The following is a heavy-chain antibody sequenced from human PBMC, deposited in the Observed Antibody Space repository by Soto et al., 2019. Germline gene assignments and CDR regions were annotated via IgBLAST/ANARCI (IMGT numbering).Heavy chain of an antibody. V-gene: IGHV1-24*01. CDR2: FDPEDGET. J-gene: IGHJ6*02. Sequence: ASVKVSCKVSGYTLTELSMHWVRQAPGKGLEWMGGFDPEDGETIYAQKFQGRVTMTEDTSTDTAYMELSSLRSEDTAVYYCKAQYTRRPRSYYYYRMDVWGQGTTVTVSS. D-gene: IGHD5-18*01. CDR3: KAQYTRRPRSYYYYRMDV. CDR1: GYTLTELS.